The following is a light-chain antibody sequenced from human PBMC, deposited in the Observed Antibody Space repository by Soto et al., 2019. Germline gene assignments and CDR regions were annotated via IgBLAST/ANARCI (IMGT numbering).Light chain of an antibody. CDR2: EVS. Sequence: QSVLTQPASVSGSPGQSITISCTVSGSDVGGYKYVSWYQQYPGKAPKLIIFEVSNRPSGVSDRFSGSKSGNTASLTIAGLQAEDEADYFCSSYTSSVTYVFGTGTKVTVL. CDR1: GSDVGGYKY. V-gene: IGLV2-14*01. CDR3: SSYTSSVTYV. J-gene: IGLJ1*01.